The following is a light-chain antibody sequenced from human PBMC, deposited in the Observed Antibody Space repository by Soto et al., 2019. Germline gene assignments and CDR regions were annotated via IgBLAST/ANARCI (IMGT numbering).Light chain of an antibody. Sequence: QSVLPQPPSVSAAPGQKVTISCSGSNSNIGNSYVYWYQQFPGAAPKLLMYENAKRASGIPDRFSGSKSGAAATLAITGIQTGDEADYYCGTWDSGLSGFVFGTGTKLTVL. CDR3: GTWDSGLSGFV. CDR2: ENA. CDR1: NSNIGNSY. J-gene: IGLJ1*01. V-gene: IGLV1-51*02.